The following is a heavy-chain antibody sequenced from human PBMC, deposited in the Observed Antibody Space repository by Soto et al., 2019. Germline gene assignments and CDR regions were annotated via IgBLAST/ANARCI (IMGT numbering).Heavy chain of an antibody. CDR3: AREANKYCSGGSCYGWFDP. V-gene: IGHV1-69*04. Sequence: GASVKVSCKASGGTFSSYTISWVRQAPGQGLEWMGRIIPILGIANYAQKFQGRVTITADKSTSTAYMELSSLRSEDTAVYYCAREANKYCSGGSCYGWFDPWGQGTLVTVSS. J-gene: IGHJ5*02. CDR2: IIPILGIA. CDR1: GGTFSSYT. D-gene: IGHD2-15*01.